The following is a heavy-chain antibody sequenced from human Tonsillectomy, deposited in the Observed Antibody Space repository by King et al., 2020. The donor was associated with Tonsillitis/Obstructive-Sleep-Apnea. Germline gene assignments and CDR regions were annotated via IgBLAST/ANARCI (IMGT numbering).Heavy chain of an antibody. CDR3: ARRGGLVVPAATAVPNYYYYYMDV. CDR1: GGSFSGYY. D-gene: IGHD2-2*01. V-gene: IGHV4-34*01. Sequence: VQLQQWGAGLLKPSETLSLTSAVYGGSFSGYYWSWIRQPPGKGLEWIGEINHSGSTNYNPSLKSRVTISVDTSKNQFSLKLSSVTAADTAVYYCARRGGLVVPAATAVPNYYYYYMDVWGKGTTVTVSS. J-gene: IGHJ6*03. CDR2: INHSGST.